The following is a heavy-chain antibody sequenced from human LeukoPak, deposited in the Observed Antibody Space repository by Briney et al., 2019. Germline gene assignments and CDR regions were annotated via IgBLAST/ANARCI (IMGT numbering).Heavy chain of an antibody. V-gene: IGHV4-59*01. CDR3: ASLVVPAAPLDY. Sequence: SETLSLTCTVSGGSISSYYWSWIRQPPGKGLEWIGYIYYSGSTNYNPSLKSRVTISVDTSKNQFSLKLSSVTAADTAVYYFASLVVPAAPLDYWGQGTLVTVSS. J-gene: IGHJ4*02. D-gene: IGHD2-2*01. CDR1: GGSISSYY. CDR2: IYYSGST.